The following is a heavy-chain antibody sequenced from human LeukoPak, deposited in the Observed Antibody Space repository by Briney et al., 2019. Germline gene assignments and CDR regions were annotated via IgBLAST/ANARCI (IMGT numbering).Heavy chain of an antibody. Sequence: ASVKDSCKASGYTFTSYGIRWGRQAPGQGLEWMGWISAYNGNTNYAQKLQGRVTMTTDTSTSTAYMGLRSLRSDDTAVYYCAREKRITSYFDHWGQGTMVTVSS. CDR3: AREKRITSYFDH. CDR1: GYTFTSYG. J-gene: IGHJ4*01. D-gene: IGHD3-3*01. CDR2: ISAYNGNT. V-gene: IGHV1-18*01.